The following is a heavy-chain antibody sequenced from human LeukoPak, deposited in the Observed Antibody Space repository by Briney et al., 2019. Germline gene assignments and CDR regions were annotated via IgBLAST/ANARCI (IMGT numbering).Heavy chain of an antibody. CDR3: ARHYYDRSGYLNYFDY. J-gene: IGHJ4*02. V-gene: IGHV4-39*01. CDR1: GGSISSSSSY. D-gene: IGHD3-22*01. Sequence: SETLSLTCTVSGGSISSSSSYWGWIRQPPGKGLEWIGSIYSTGSTYYNPSLKSRLTISVHTSKNQFSLRLSSVTVADTAVYYCARHYYDRSGYLNYFDYWGQGTLVTVSS. CDR2: IYSTGST.